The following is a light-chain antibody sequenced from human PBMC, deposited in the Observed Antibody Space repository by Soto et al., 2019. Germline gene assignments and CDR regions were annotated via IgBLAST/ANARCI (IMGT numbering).Light chain of an antibody. CDR1: QSVSSSY. CDR2: GAS. J-gene: IGKJ2*01. V-gene: IGKV3-20*01. Sequence: EIVLTQSPGTLSLSPGERATLSCRASQSVSSSYLAWYQQKPGQAPRLLIYGASSRATAIPDRFSGSGFGTDFTLTISRLEPEDFAVYYCQQYGSSPYTFGQGTKLEIK. CDR3: QQYGSSPYT.